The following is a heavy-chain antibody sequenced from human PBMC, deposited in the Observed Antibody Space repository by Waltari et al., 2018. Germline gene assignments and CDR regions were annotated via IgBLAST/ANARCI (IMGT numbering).Heavy chain of an antibody. J-gene: IGHJ4*02. V-gene: IGHV4-59*01. CDR1: GCSLSSYY. CDR2: IYYSGST. D-gene: IGHD4-17*01. CDR3: ARTYGDYFDY. Sequence: QVQLQESGPGLVKPSETLSLTCPVPGCSLSSYYWSWIRQPPGKGLEWIGYIYYSGSTNYNPSLKSRVTISVDTSKNQFSLKLSSVTAADTAVYYCARTYGDYFDYWGQGTLVTVSS.